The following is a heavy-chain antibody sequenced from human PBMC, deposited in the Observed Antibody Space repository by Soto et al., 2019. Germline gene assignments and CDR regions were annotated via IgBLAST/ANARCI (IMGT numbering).Heavy chain of an antibody. V-gene: IGHV3-30-3*01. CDR3: AREAYSRGYFDS. Sequence: GGSLRLSCAASGFTFRSFAMHWVRQAPGKGLEWVAVISYDGSNKYYADSVKGRFTISRDNSKDTLYLQMNSLRVEDTAVYYCAREAYSRGYFDSWGQGTPVTVSS. CDR2: ISYDGSNK. CDR1: GFTFRSFA. D-gene: IGHD6-13*01. J-gene: IGHJ4*02.